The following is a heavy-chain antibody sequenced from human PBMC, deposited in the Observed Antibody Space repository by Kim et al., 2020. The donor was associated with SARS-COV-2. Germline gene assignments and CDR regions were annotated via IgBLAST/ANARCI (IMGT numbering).Heavy chain of an antibody. Sequence: SETLSLTCAVYGGSFSGYYWSWIRQPPGKGLEWIGEINHSGSTNYNPSLKSRVTISVDTSKNQFSLKLSSVTAADTAVYYCARGRSRLLWFGELADWFDPWGQGTLVTVSS. V-gene: IGHV4-34*01. D-gene: IGHD3-10*01. J-gene: IGHJ5*02. CDR2: INHSGST. CDR3: ARGRSRLLWFGELADWFDP. CDR1: GGSFSGYY.